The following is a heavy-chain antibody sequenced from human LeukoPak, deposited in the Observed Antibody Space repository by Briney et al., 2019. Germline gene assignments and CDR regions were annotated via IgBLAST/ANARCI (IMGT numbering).Heavy chain of an antibody. CDR3: ASHIVVVPAAIAGNWYFDL. CDR2: ISWNSGSI. CDR1: GFTFDDYA. V-gene: IGHV3-9*01. J-gene: IGHJ2*01. D-gene: IGHD2-2*01. Sequence: GGSLRLSCAASGFTFDDYAMHWVRQAPGKGLEWVSGISWNSGSIGYADSVKGRFTISRDNAKNSLYLQMNSLRAEDTAVYYCASHIVVVPAAIAGNWYFDLWGRGTLVTVSS.